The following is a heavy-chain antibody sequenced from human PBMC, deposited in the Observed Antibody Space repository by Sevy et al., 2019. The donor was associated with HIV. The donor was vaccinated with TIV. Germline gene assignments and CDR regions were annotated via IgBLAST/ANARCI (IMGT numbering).Heavy chain of an antibody. J-gene: IGHJ4*02. Sequence: GGSLRLSCAASGFTFSSYAMSWVRQAPGKGLEWVSAISGSGGSTYYADSVKGRFTISRDNSKNTLYLQMNSLRAEDTAVYYCAKDLGYCSGGSCYSGWYFDYWGQGTLVTVSS. D-gene: IGHD2-15*01. CDR3: AKDLGYCSGGSCYSGWYFDY. V-gene: IGHV3-23*01. CDR1: GFTFSSYA. CDR2: ISGSGGST.